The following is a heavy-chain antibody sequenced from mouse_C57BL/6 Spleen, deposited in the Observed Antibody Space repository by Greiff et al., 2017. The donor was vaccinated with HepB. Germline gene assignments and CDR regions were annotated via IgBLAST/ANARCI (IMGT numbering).Heavy chain of an antibody. V-gene: IGHV5-17*01. CDR2: ISSGSSTI. CDR1: GFTFSDYG. CDR3: ARTTYYDYAFDY. J-gene: IGHJ2*01. Sequence: EVKLMESGGGLVKPGGSLKLSCAASGFTFSDYGMHWVRQAPEKGLEWVAYISSGSSTIYYADTVKGRFTISRDNAKNTLFLQMTSLRSEDTAMYYCARTTYYDYAFDYWGQGTTLTVSS. D-gene: IGHD2-4*01.